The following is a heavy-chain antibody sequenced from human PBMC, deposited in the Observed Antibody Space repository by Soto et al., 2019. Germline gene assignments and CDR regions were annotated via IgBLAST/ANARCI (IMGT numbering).Heavy chain of an antibody. CDR1: GFTFSSYE. V-gene: IGHV3-48*03. D-gene: IGHD2-15*01. Sequence: PGGSLRLSCAASGFTFSSYEMNWVRQAPGKGLEWVSYISSSGSTIYYADSVKGRFTISRDNAKNSLYLQMNSLRAEDTAVYYCAREQGRGGWFDPWGQGTLVTVSS. CDR3: AREQGRGGWFDP. CDR2: ISSSGSTI. J-gene: IGHJ5*02.